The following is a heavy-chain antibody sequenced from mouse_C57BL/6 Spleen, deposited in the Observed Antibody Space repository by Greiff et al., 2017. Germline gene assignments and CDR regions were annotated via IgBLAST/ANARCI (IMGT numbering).Heavy chain of an antibody. CDR3: ARDGDYDY. CDR2: IYPGDGDP. J-gene: IGHJ2*01. D-gene: IGHD2-13*01. CDR1: GYAFSSSW. Sequence: VQLQQSGPELVKPGASVKISCKASGYAFSSSWMNWVKQRPGKGLEWIGRIYPGDGDPNYNGKFKGKATLTADKSSSTAYMQRSSLTSEDSAVYFCARDGDYDYWGQGTTLTVSA. V-gene: IGHV1-82*01.